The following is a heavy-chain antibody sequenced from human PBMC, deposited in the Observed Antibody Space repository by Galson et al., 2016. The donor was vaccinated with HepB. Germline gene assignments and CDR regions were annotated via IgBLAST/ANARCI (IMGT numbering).Heavy chain of an antibody. Sequence: SVKVSCKASGYTFTSYGISWVRQAPGQGLEWTGWISAYNGNTNYAQKFQGRVTMTTDTSTSTAYMGLRSLRSDDKAVYYCARDFGTSTVVTPDIYYYYGSDVWGQGTTVTVSS. CDR2: ISAYNGNT. CDR3: ARDFGTSTVVTPDIYYYYGSDV. V-gene: IGHV1-18*04. D-gene: IGHD4-23*01. J-gene: IGHJ6*02. CDR1: GYTFTSYG.